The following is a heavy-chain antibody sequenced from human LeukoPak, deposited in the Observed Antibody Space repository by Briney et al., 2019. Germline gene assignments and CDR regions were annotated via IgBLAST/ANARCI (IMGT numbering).Heavy chain of an antibody. CDR3: ARGTRGYSYGSPYFDY. J-gene: IGHJ4*02. Sequence: PSETLSLTCTVSGYSISSGYYWGWIRQPPGKGLEWIGYIYHSGSTYYNPSLKSRVTISVDTSKNQFSLKLSSVTAADTAVYYCARGTRGYSYGSPYFDYWGQGTLVTVSS. D-gene: IGHD5-18*01. CDR1: GYSISSGYY. CDR2: IYHSGST. V-gene: IGHV4-38-2*02.